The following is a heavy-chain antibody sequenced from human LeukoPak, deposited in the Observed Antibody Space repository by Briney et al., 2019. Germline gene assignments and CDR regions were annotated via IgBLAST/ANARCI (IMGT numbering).Heavy chain of an antibody. V-gene: IGHV4-39*01. CDR2: IYYSGST. J-gene: IGHJ5*02. CDR3: ASLKFYCSSTSCRRMPKNWFDP. Sequence: PSETLSLTRTVSGGSISSSSYYWGWIRQPPGKGLEWIGSIYYSGSTYYNPSLKSRVTISVDTSKNQFSLKLSSVTAADTAVYYCASLKFYCSSTSCRRMPKNWFDPWGQGTLVTVSS. D-gene: IGHD2-2*01. CDR1: GGSISSSSYY.